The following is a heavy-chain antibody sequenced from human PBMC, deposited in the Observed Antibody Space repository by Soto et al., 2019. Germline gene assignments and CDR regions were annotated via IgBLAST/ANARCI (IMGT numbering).Heavy chain of an antibody. CDR1: GESFSGYY. V-gene: IGHV4-34*01. Sequence: SETLSLTCAVYGESFSGYYWTWIRQPPGGGLEWIGEINSSGSIKYNPSLKSRVTMSVDTSKNQFSLKLASLTAADTAVYYCARAAIQSHQVEGQPPTSQTLDYWGQGTQVTVS. CDR2: INSSGSI. J-gene: IGHJ4*02. CDR3: ARAAIQSHQVEGQPPTSQTLDY. D-gene: IGHD1-26*01.